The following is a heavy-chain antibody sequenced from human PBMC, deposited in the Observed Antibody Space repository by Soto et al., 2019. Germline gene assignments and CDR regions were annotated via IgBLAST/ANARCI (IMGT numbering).Heavy chain of an antibody. J-gene: IGHJ6*02. CDR2: ISYSGTT. V-gene: IGHV4-30-4*02. D-gene: IGHD6-13*01. CDR1: GGTISSGDIC. CDR3: ATIAAAGDYYYYGMDV. Sequence: SETLCLTCTVSGGTISSGDICWSRNSKPTGKGLEWIGYISYSGTTYYNPSLKSRVTISVDTSKNQFSLKLSSVTAADTAVYYCATIAAAGDYYYYGMDVWGQGTTVTVSS.